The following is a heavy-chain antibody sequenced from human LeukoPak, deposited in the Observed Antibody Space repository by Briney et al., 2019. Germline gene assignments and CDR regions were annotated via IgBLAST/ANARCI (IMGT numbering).Heavy chain of an antibody. CDR1: GGPISSYH. Sequence: SETLSLTCTVSGGPISSYHRSWIRQPPGEGLEWIWDSYHSGSTNYNPSLQSRVTISVDTSKNQFSLKLSSVTAADTAVYYCARDREGYKYPSYFDYWGQGTLVTVSS. J-gene: IGHJ4*02. CDR3: ARDREGYKYPSYFDY. V-gene: IGHV4-59*01. D-gene: IGHD5-24*01. CDR2: SYHSGST.